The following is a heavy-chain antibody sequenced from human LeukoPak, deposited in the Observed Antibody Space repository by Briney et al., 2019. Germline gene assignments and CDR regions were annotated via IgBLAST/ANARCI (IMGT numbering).Heavy chain of an antibody. V-gene: IGHV1-18*01. D-gene: IGHD7-27*01. CDR2: ITAYNGNT. CDR3: ARDLGIKIDY. J-gene: IGHJ4*02. Sequence: ASVKVSCKASGYTLSQYGISWVRKAPGQGLEWVGWITAYNGNTKFPEKFQGRLTLTIDTSTGTAYMELRGLRHDDTAVYYCARDLGIKIDYWGQGTLVTVSS. CDR1: GYTLSQYG.